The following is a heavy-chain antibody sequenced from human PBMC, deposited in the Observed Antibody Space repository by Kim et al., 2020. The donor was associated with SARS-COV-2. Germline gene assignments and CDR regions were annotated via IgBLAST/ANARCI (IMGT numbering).Heavy chain of an antibody. Sequence: GGSLRLSCAASGIAFNNYYMTWVRQAPGKGLEWVANINEDETDKYYVASVKGRFTISRDNAERSLFLQMNNLRVEDTAVYYCAGASSNWYEVQFDYWGQGTLVAVSS. CDR3: AGASSNWYEVQFDY. J-gene: IGHJ4*02. CDR1: GIAFNNYY. V-gene: IGHV3-7*03. CDR2: INEDETDK. D-gene: IGHD6-13*01.